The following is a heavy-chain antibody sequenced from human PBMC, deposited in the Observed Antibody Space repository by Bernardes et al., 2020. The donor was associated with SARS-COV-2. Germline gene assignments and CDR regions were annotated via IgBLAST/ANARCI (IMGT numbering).Heavy chain of an antibody. CDR3: ATPYYGSGTGPPRYYYHGMDG. Sequence: GGSLRLSCSASGFIFSSSAMHWARQAPGRGLEYVSVINSYGQRRHYADSVKGRFTIARDDSKNTVFLLMNSLRVEDTAVYYCATPYYGSGTGPPRYYYHGMDGWGQGTTVTVSS. CDR2: INSYGQRR. V-gene: IGHV3-64D*08. D-gene: IGHD3-10*01. J-gene: IGHJ6*02. CDR1: GFIFSSSA.